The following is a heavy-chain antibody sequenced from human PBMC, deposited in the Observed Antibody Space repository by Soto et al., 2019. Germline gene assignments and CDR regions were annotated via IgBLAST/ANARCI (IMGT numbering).Heavy chain of an antibody. J-gene: IGHJ5*02. Sequence: PSETMSLTWAVSGVSIYNSHSFWCWMRQPPGKGLEFIGSMYYSGGANYNPSLKSRVTISLDTSKDQFSLTVNSVTAADTAIYYCGRVVEGATRHTDFDAWGQGTLVTV. CDR1: GVSIYNSHSF. D-gene: IGHD2-15*01. CDR3: GRVVEGATRHTDFDA. CDR2: MYYSGGA. V-gene: IGHV4-39*01.